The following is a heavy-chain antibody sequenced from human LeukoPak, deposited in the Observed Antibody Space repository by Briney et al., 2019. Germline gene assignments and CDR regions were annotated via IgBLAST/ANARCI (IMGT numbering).Heavy chain of an antibody. CDR2: ISSSSSYI. V-gene: IGHV3-21*01. D-gene: IGHD2-15*01. CDR3: ARGTNVVVVAATDY. CDR1: GFTFSSYS. J-gene: IGHJ4*02. Sequence: GGSLRLSCAASGFTFSSYSMNWVRQAPGKGLEWVSSISSSSSYIYYADSVKGRFTISRDNAKNSLYLQMNSLRAEDTAVYYCARGTNVVVVAATDYWGQGTLVTVSS.